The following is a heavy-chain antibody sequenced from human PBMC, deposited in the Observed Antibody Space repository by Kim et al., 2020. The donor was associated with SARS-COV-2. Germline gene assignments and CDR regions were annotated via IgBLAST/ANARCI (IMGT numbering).Heavy chain of an antibody. Sequence: GGSLRLSCAASGFTFRNYKMNWVRQAPGKGLEWVSYISSSGSTIYYADSVKGRFTNSRDNAKYSLYLHMNSLRAEDTAIYYCARDPHDYGMDVWGQGTTVTVSS. CDR1: GFTFRNYK. J-gene: IGHJ6*02. CDR3: ARDPHDYGMDV. V-gene: IGHV3-48*03. CDR2: ISSSGSTI.